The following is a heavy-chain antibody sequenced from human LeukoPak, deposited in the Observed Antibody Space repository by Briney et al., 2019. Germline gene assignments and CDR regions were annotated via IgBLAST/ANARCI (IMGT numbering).Heavy chain of an antibody. CDR1: GGTFISYA. CDR3: AIGAGRDGYDAFDI. V-gene: IGHV1-69*05. J-gene: IGHJ3*02. D-gene: IGHD5-24*01. CDR2: IIPIFGTA. Sequence: GSSVKVSFTASGGTFISYAISWVRQAPGQGLEWTGGIIPIFGTANYAQKFQGRVTITTDESTSTAYMELSSLRSEDTAVYYCAIGAGRDGYDAFDIWGQGTMVTVSS.